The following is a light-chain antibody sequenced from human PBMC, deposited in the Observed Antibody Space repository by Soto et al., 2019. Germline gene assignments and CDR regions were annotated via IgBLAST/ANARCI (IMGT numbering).Light chain of an antibody. Sequence: MTQSPSSLSASVGDRVTIACQASHNIYNYLNWYHQKPGKAPKLLIFDASNLERGVPSRFSGSGSRTHFSLTINNLQPEDVGTYFCQQYNGYSRTFGQGTKVDI. J-gene: IGKJ1*01. CDR3: QQYNGYSRT. V-gene: IGKV1-33*01. CDR2: DAS. CDR1: HNIYNY.